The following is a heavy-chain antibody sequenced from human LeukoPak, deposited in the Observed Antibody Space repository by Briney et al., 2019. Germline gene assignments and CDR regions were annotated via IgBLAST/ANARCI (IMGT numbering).Heavy chain of an antibody. D-gene: IGHD6-13*01. V-gene: IGHV3-23*01. J-gene: IGHJ4*02. CDR1: GFTFSSYA. CDR3: AKEAFRIAAAGTIFDY. CDR2: ISGSGGST. Sequence: GGSLRLSCAASGFTFSSYAMSWVRQAPGKGLEWVSAISGSGGSTYYADSVKGRFTISRDNSKNTLYLQMNSLRAEDTAVYYCAKEAFRIAAAGTIFDYWGQGTLVTVSS.